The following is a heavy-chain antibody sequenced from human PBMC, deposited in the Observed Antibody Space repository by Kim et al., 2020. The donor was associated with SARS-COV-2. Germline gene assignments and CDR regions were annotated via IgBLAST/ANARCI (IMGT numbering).Heavy chain of an antibody. J-gene: IGHJ5*02. CDR2: ISAYNGNT. V-gene: IGHV1-18*01. CDR1: GYTFTSYG. CDR3: ARVGGLPVQLERWYNWFDP. Sequence: ASVKVSCKASGYTFTSYGISWVRQAPGQGLEWMGWISAYNGNTNYAQKLQGRVTMTTDTSTSTAYMELRSLRSDDTAVYYCARVGGLPVQLERWYNWFDPWGQGTLVTVSS. D-gene: IGHD1-1*01.